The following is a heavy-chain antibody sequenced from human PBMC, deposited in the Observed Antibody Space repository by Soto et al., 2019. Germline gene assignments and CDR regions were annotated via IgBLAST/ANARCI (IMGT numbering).Heavy chain of an antibody. CDR1: GFTFSDYY. J-gene: IGHJ4*02. Sequence: QVQLMESGGGLVKPGGSLRLSCAGSGFTFSDYYITWIRRAPGKGLEWVSYINTLSSAIYYADSVKGRFTISRENAKNSVYSQMNSLRAEDTAVYYCARRLQWQLRPLDSWGRGTLVTVSS. CDR2: INTLSSAI. D-gene: IGHD6-19*01. V-gene: IGHV3-11*01. CDR3: ARRLQWQLRPLDS.